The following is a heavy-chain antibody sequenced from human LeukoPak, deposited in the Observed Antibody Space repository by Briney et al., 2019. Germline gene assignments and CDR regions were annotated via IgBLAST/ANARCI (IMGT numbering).Heavy chain of an antibody. CDR1: GFTFDDYA. CDR2: ISWNSGSI. Sequence: GRSLRLSCAASGFTFDDYAMHWVRQAPGKGLEWVSGISWNSGSIGYADSVKGRFTISRDNAKNSLYLQMNSLRAEDTALYYCAKGYYYDSSGYYGSFDYWGQGTLVTVSS. V-gene: IGHV3-9*01. J-gene: IGHJ4*02. CDR3: AKGYYYDSSGYYGSFDY. D-gene: IGHD3-22*01.